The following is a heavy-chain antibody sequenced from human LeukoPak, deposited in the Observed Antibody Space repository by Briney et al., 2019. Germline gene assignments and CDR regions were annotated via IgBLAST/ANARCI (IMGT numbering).Heavy chain of an antibody. J-gene: IGHJ6*02. CDR3: ARVGKSIAAAGTDYYYGMDV. V-gene: IGHV1-2*04. CDR2: INPNSGGT. CDR1: GYTFTGYY. D-gene: IGHD6-13*01. Sequence: ASVKVSCKASGYTFTGYYMHWVRQAPGQGLEWMGWINPNSGGTTYAQKFQGWVTMTRDTSISTAYMELSSLRSEDTAVYYCARVGKSIAAAGTDYYYGMDVWGQGTTVTVSS.